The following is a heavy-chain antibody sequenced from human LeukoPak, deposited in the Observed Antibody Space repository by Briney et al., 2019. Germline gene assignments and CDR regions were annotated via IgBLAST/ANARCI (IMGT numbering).Heavy chain of an antibody. V-gene: IGHV3-66*01. D-gene: IGHD3-22*01. CDR3: ARERNRGYYYDSSGFDY. CDR1: GFTVSSNY. Sequence: GGSLRLFCAASGFTVSSNYMSWVRQAPGKGLEWVSVIYSGGSIYYADSVKGRFTISRDNSKNTLYLQMNSLRAEDTAVYYCARERNRGYYYDSSGFDYWGQGTLVTVSS. J-gene: IGHJ4*02. CDR2: IYSGGSI.